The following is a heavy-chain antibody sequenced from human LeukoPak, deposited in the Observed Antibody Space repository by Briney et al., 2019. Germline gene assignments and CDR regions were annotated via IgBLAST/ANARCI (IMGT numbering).Heavy chain of an antibody. Sequence: GGSLRLSCVASGFPFSSYWMTWVRQAPGKGLEWVANIKQDGSKKYYVDSVNGRFTISRDNAKNSLYLQMNSLRAEDTAVYYCARDFDYGSFDYWGQGTLVTVSS. CDR2: IKQDGSKK. D-gene: IGHD4/OR15-4a*01. J-gene: IGHJ4*02. CDR3: ARDFDYGSFDY. V-gene: IGHV3-7*03. CDR1: GFPFSSYW.